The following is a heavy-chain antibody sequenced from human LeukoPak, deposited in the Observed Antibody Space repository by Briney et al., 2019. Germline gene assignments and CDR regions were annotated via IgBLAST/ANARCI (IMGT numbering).Heavy chain of an antibody. CDR1: GFSFSSCA. D-gene: IGHD2-15*01. Sequence: GGSLRLSCAASGFSFSSCAMSWVRQAPGKGLEWVSAISGSGGGADYADSVKGRFTISRDNSKNTLYLQMNSLRAEDTAVYYCVKGPQRYCSGGTCYFDYWGQGTLVTVSS. CDR3: VKGPQRYCSGGTCYFDY. V-gene: IGHV3-23*01. CDR2: ISGSGGGA. J-gene: IGHJ4*02.